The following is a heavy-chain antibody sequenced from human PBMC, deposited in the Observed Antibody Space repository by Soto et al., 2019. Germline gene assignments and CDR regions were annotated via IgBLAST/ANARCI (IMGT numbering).Heavy chain of an antibody. D-gene: IGHD1-26*01. CDR1: GGSINSYF. Sequence: SETLSLTCSVSGGSINSYFWSWVRQPPGKGLEWIGYIYYSGDTNYNPSLKSRVTIPIDASKDQFSLKLSSVTAADTAVYYCARHKSLGVHDYWGQGTLVTVSS. CDR3: ARHKSLGVHDY. CDR2: IYYSGDT. V-gene: IGHV4-59*08. J-gene: IGHJ4*02.